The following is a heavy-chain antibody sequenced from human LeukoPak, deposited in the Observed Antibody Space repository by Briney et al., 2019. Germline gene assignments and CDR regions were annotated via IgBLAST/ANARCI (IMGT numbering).Heavy chain of an antibody. V-gene: IGHV3-21*01. CDR2: ISTRDFI. CDR1: GFTLSTSS. J-gene: IGHJ4*02. D-gene: IGHD3-10*01. Sequence: GGSLRLSCAASGFTLSTSSMNGVRQAPGKGLGWVSAISTRDFINYADSVKGRFTVSRDHAKDSLYLQMNSLRAEDTAVYYCARILGDNGYGSGFFDYWGQGALVTVSS. CDR3: ARILGDNGYGSGFFDY.